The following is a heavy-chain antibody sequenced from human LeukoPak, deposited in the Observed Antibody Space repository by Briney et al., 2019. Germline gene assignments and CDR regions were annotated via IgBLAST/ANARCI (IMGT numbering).Heavy chain of an antibody. V-gene: IGHV3-74*01. D-gene: IGHD2-21*01. CDR3: VTLFVGY. CDR1: GFTFSSYW. Sequence: GGSLRLSCAASGFTFSSYWMHWVRQAPGKGLVWVSRINTDGSITNYADSVKGRFTISRDNAKNTLYLQMNSLRAEDTAVYYCVTLFVGYWGQGTLVTVSS. J-gene: IGHJ4*02. CDR2: INTDGSIT.